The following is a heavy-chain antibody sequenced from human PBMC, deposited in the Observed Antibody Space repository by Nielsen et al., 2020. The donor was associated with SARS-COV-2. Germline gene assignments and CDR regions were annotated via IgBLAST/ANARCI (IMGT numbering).Heavy chain of an antibody. CDR1: GFTFSSYA. CDR2: ISGSGGST. Sequence: GESPKISCAASGFTFSSYAMSWVRQAPGKGLEWVSAISGSGGSTYYADSVKGRFTISRDNSKNTLYLQMNSLRAEDTAVYYCAKDKYQLLNYGMDVWGQGTTVTVSS. J-gene: IGHJ6*02. V-gene: IGHV3-23*01. CDR3: AKDKYQLLNYGMDV. D-gene: IGHD2-2*01.